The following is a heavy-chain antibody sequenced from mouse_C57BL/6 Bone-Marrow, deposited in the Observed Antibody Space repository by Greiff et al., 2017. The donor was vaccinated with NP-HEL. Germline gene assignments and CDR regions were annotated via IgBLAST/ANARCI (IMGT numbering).Heavy chain of an antibody. CDR2: FYPGSGSI. Sequence: VQLQQSGAELVKPGASVKLSCKASGYTFTEYTIHWVKQRSGQGLEWIGWFYPGSGSIKYNEKFKDKATLTADKSSSTVYMELSRLTSEDSAVYFCARHEDGYYGSSYARDAMDYWGQGTSVTVSS. V-gene: IGHV1-62-2*01. CDR3: ARHEDGYYGSSYARDAMDY. CDR1: GYTFTEYT. D-gene: IGHD1-1*01. J-gene: IGHJ4*01.